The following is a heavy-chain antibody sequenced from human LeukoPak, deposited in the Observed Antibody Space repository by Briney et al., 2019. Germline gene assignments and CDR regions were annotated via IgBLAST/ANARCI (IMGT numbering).Heavy chain of an antibody. V-gene: IGHV3-23*01. J-gene: IGHJ4*02. CDR2: ISGSGGST. D-gene: IGHD6-19*01. CDR3: AKGTGYSSGWYDY. CDR1: GFTFSSYA. Sequence: PGGSLRLSCAASGFTFSSYAMSWVRRAPGKGLEWVSAISGSGGSTYYADSVKGRFTISRDNSKNTLYLQMNSLRAEDTAVYYCAKGTGYSSGWYDYWGQGTLVTVSS.